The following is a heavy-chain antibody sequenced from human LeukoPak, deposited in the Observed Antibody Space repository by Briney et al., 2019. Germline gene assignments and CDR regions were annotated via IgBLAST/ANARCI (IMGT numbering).Heavy chain of an antibody. CDR3: AKGYSGSYRGRIDY. Sequence: GRSLRLSCAASGFTFSSYGMHWVRQAPGKGLEWVAVISYDGSNKYYADSVEGRFTISRDNSKNTLYLQMNSLRAEDTAVYYCAKGYSGSYRGRIDYWGQGTLVTVSS. CDR2: ISYDGSNK. CDR1: GFTFSSYG. D-gene: IGHD1-26*01. V-gene: IGHV3-30*18. J-gene: IGHJ4*02.